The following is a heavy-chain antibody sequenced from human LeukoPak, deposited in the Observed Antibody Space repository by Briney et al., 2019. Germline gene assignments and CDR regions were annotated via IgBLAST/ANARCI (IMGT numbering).Heavy chain of an antibody. CDR1: GFTFSSYA. J-gene: IGHJ4*02. CDR2: ISGSGGST. CDR3: AKDPSRALYYDILTGYGNYFDY. Sequence: PGGSLRLSCAASGFTFSSYAMRWVRQAPGKGLEWVSAISGSGGSTYYADFLKGRFTISRDNSKNTLYLQMNSLRAENTAVYYWAKDPSRALYYDILTGYGNYFDYWGQGTLVTVSS. V-gene: IGHV3-23*01. D-gene: IGHD3-9*01.